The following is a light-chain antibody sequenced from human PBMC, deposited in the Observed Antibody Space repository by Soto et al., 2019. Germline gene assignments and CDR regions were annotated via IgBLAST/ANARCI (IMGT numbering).Light chain of an antibody. Sequence: DIQMTQSPSTLSASVGDRVTITCRASQSVSSWLAWYQQKPGKVPKLLIYKASTLESGVPSRFSGSGSGTDFPLTISSLQPDDFATYYCQQYNSNPLTFGGGTKVEIK. CDR1: QSVSSW. CDR2: KAS. V-gene: IGKV1-5*03. CDR3: QQYNSNPLT. J-gene: IGKJ4*01.